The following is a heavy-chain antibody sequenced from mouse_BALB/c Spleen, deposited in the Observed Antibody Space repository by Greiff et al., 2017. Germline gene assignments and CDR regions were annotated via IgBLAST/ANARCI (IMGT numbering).Heavy chain of an antibody. CDR2: ISSGGSYT. V-gene: IGHV5-6*01. J-gene: IGHJ4*01. Sequence: DVQLVESGGDLVKPGGSLKLSCAASGFSFSSYGMSWVRQTPDKRLEWVATISSGGSYTYYPDSVKGRFTISRDNAKNTLYLQMSSLKSEDTAMYYCARHEITTDAMDYWGQGTSVTVSS. D-gene: IGHD1-1*01. CDR3: ARHEITTDAMDY. CDR1: GFSFSSYG.